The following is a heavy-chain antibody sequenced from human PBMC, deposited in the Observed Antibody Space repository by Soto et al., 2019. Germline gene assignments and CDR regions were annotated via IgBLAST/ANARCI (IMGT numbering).Heavy chain of an antibody. CDR3: AKDKEQLVSSYYYYGMDV. CDR1: GFTFSSYA. D-gene: IGHD6-6*01. J-gene: IGHJ6*02. V-gene: IGHV3-23*01. Sequence: GGSLRLSCAASGFTFSSYAMSWVRQAPGKGLEWVSAISGSGGSTYYADSVKGRFTISRDNSKNTLYLQMNSLRAEDTAVYYCAKDKEQLVSSYYYYGMDVWGQGTTVTVSS. CDR2: ISGSGGST.